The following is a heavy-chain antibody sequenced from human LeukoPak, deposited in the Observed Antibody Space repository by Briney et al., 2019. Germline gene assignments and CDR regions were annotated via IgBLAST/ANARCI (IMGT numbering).Heavy chain of an antibody. J-gene: IGHJ4*02. CDR1: GGSISSYY. D-gene: IGHD2-21*02. Sequence: PSETLSLTCTVSGGSISSYYWAWIRQPLGKGLEWIGYIHYSGSSRSHPSLNSRVTMSVDTSKSQFSPKLTSVTAADTAVYYCARGRRTAVVTDFDYWGQGTLVTVSS. CDR2: IHYSGSS. CDR3: ARGRRTAVVTDFDY. V-gene: IGHV4-59*01.